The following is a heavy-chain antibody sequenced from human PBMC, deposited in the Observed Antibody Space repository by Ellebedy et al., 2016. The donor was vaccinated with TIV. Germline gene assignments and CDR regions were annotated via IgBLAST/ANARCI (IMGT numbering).Heavy chain of an antibody. V-gene: IGHV3-23*01. D-gene: IGHD3-3*01. CDR1: GFTFSSYA. CDR2: ISGSGGST. Sequence: GESLKISCAASGFTFSSYAMSWVRQAPGKGLEWVSAISGSGGSTYYADSVKGRFTISRDNSKNTLYLQMNSLRAEDTAVYYCTRGGEITIFGVVIDYWGQGTLVTVSS. J-gene: IGHJ4*02. CDR3: TRGGEITIFGVVIDY.